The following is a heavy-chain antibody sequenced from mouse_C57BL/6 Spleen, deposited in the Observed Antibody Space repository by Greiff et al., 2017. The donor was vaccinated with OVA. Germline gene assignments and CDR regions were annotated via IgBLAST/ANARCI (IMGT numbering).Heavy chain of an antibody. J-gene: IGHJ3*01. V-gene: IGHV1-82*01. Sequence: VQLQQSGPELVKPGASVKISCKASGYAFSSSWMNWVKQRPGKGLEWIGRIYPGDGDTNYNGKFKGKATLTADKSSSTAYMQLSSRTAEDSAVYFCARSASSGGFAYWGQGTLVTVSA. CDR2: IYPGDGDT. CDR1: GYAFSSSW. D-gene: IGHD3-2*02. CDR3: ARSASSGGFAY.